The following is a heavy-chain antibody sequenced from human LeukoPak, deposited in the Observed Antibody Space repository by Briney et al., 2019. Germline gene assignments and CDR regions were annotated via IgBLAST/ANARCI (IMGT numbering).Heavy chain of an antibody. D-gene: IGHD1-26*01. CDR1: GFTFSTYN. CDR3: ARDPYSGRYGDYYYYHMDV. CDR2: ITSSSTYM. V-gene: IGHV3-21*01. Sequence: GGSLRLSCAASGFTFSTYNMNWVRQVPGKGLEWVSSITSSSTYMFYADSVKGRFTISRDNAQNSLYLQINSLRAEDTAVYYCARDPYSGRYGDYYYYHMDVWGKGTTVTISS. J-gene: IGHJ6*03.